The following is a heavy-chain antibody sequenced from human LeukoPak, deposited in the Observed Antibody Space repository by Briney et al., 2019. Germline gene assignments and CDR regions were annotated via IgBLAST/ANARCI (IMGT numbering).Heavy chain of an antibody. V-gene: IGHV3-15*01. J-gene: IGHJ6*02. CDR3: AKASQNYGMDV. CDR1: GFTFSNAW. Sequence: GGSLRLSCAASGFTFSNAWMSWVRQAPGKGLEWVGRIKSKTDGGTTDYAAPVKGRFTISRDDSKNTLYLQMNSLRAEDTAVYYCAKASQNYGMDVWGQGTTVTVSS. CDR2: IKSKTDGGTT.